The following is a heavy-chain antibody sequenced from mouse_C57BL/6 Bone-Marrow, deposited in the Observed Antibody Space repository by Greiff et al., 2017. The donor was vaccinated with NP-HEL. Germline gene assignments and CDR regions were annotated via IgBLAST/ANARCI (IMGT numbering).Heavy chain of an antibody. D-gene: IGHD1-1*01. J-gene: IGHJ3*01. CDR2: INPNYGTT. V-gene: IGHV1-39*01. CDR1: GYSFTDYN. CDR3: VLYYYGSSLWFAY. Sequence: LVESGPELVKPGASVKISCKASGYSFTDYNMNWVKQSNGKSLEWIGVINPNYGTTSYNQKFKGKATLTVDQSSSTAYMQLNSLTSEDSAVYYCVLYYYGSSLWFAYWGQGTLVTVSA.